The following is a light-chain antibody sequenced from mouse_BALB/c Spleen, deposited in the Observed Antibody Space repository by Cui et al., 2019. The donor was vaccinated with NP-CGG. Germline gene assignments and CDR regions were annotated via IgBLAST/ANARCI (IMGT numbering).Light chain of an antibody. CDR2: GTN. J-gene: IGLJ1*01. CDR1: IGAVTTSNY. V-gene: IGLV1*01. CDR3: ALWYSNHWV. Sequence: QAVVTQESALTTSPGETVTLTCRSSIGAVTTSNYANWVQEKPDYLFTGLIGGTNNRAPGVPARFSGSLIGDKAALTITGAQTEDEAIYFCALWYSNHWVFGGGTKLAVL.